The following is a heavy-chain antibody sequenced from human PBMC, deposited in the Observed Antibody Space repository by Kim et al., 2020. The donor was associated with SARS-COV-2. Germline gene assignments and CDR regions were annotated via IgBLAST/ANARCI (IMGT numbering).Heavy chain of an antibody. CDR3: AKTGYYYDSSGYYSMD. CDR2: ISGHNGNT. J-gene: IGHJ1*01. Sequence: ASVKVSCKTYGYIFSNYGISWVRQAPGQGLEWMGWISGHNGNTNDARKFKGRVKLTTDTSTNTAYMELRSLTSDDTGVYFCAKTGYYYDSSGYYSMDWGQGTLVTVSS. CDR1: GYIFSNYG. D-gene: IGHD3-22*01. V-gene: IGHV1-18*01.